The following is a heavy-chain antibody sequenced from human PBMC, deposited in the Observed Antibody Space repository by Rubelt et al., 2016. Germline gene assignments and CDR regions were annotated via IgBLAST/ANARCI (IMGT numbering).Heavy chain of an antibody. D-gene: IGHD3-3*01. Sequence: SVKSRFTISRDNAKNSLYLQMNSLRAEDTAVYHCARDRFFGAFVMWGQGTMVTVSS. J-gene: IGHJ3*02. CDR3: ARDRFFGAFVM. V-gene: IGHV3-11*06.